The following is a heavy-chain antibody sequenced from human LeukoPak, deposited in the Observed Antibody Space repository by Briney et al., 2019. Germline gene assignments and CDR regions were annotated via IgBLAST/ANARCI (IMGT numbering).Heavy chain of an antibody. V-gene: IGHV3-33*01. D-gene: IGHD1-20*01. CDR2: IWYDGSNK. Sequence: GGSLRLSCAASGLTFSSYGMHWVRQAPGKGLEWVAVIWYDGSNKYYADSVKGRFTISRDNSKNTLYLQMNSLRAEDTAVYYCARAITGNRYYYGMDVWGQGTTVTVSS. CDR3: ARAITGNRYYYGMDV. J-gene: IGHJ6*02. CDR1: GLTFSSYG.